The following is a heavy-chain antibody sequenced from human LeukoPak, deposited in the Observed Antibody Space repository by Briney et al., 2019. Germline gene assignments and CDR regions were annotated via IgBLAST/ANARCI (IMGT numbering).Heavy chain of an antibody. J-gene: IGHJ4*02. CDR1: GGSISSNTYY. CDR2: IRYSGRT. V-gene: IGHV4-39*02. D-gene: IGHD6-25*01. CDR3: AREFNGSPDY. Sequence: TSETLSLTCTVSGGSISSNTYYWSWIRQPPGKGLEWIGSIRYSGRTYYKPSLKSRVTLSVDTSKNQLLLNLRSVTAADTAMYYCAREFNGSPDYLGQGTLVTVSS.